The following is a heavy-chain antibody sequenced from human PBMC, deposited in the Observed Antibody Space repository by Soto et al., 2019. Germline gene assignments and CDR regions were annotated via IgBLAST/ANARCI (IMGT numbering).Heavy chain of an antibody. CDR1: GGSISSGGYY. J-gene: IGHJ4*02. D-gene: IGHD3-10*01. V-gene: IGHV4-31*03. Sequence: QVQLQESGPGLVKPSQTLSLTCTVSGGSISSGGYYWSWIRQHPGKGLEWIGYIYYSGSTYYNPSLKSRVTISVDQSKNQFSLKLSSVTAADTAVYYCARALGGPYYGSIYWGQGTLVTVSS. CDR3: ARALGGPYYGSIY. CDR2: IYYSGST.